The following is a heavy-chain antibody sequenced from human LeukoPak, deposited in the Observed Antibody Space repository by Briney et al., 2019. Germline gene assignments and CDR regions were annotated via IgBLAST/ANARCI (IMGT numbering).Heavy chain of an antibody. CDR1: GFTFSDYY. J-gene: IGHJ6*02. Sequence: GGSLRLSCAASGFTFSDYYMTWIRQAPGKGLEWVSYISSSSNNIHYANSVRGRFTISRDNAKNSVYLQMNSLRAEDTAVYYCARDSYRSGYWYYYYYGMDVWGQGTTVTVSS. CDR3: ARDSYRSGYWYYYYYGMDV. V-gene: IGHV3-11*01. D-gene: IGHD3-3*01. CDR2: ISSSSNNI.